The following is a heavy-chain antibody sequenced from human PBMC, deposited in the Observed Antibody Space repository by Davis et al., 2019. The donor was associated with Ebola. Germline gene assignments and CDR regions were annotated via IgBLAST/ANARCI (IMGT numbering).Heavy chain of an antibody. D-gene: IGHD2-2*02. J-gene: IGHJ6*02. CDR3: ARNGYCSSTSCYKGDYYYYYGMDV. Sequence: SVTVSCKASGFTFTSPAVQWVRQARGQRLEWIGWISAYNGNTNYAQKLQGRVTMTTDTSTSTAYMELRSLRSDDTAVYYCARNGYCSSTSCYKGDYYYYYGMDVWGQGTTVTVSS. V-gene: IGHV1-18*01. CDR1: GFTFTSPA. CDR2: ISAYNGNT.